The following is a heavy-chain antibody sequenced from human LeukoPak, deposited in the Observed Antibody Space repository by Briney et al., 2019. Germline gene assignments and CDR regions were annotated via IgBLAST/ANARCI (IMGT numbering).Heavy chain of an antibody. CDR3: ARGQGYSYGSYPYYGMDV. CDR1: GGPFSGYY. CDR2: INHSGST. J-gene: IGHJ6*02. V-gene: IGHV4-34*01. D-gene: IGHD5-18*01. Sequence: PSQTLCLTCAAYGGPFSGYYWSWIRQPPGKGLEWIAEINHSGSTNYNPSLKSRVTISVDTSKNQFSLKLSSVTAADTAVYYCARGQGYSYGSYPYYGMDVWGQGTTVTVSS.